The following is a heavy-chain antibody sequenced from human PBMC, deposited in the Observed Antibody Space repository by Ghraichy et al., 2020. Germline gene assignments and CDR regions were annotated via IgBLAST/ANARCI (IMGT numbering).Heavy chain of an antibody. CDR1: GGSISSHY. CDR3: ARGGAHGQWPAQFI. D-gene: IGHD2-8*01. V-gene: IGHV4-59*11. Sequence: SETLSLTCTVSGGSISSHYWSWIRQPPGKGLEWIGYIYYSGNTNYNPSLKSGVTISVDTSKNQFSLNLRSVTAADTAVYYCARGGAHGQWPAQFIWGQGTIITVS. J-gene: IGHJ3*02. CDR2: IYYSGNT.